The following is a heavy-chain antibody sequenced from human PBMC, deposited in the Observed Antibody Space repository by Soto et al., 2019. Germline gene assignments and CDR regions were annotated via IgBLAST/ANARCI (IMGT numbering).Heavy chain of an antibody. V-gene: IGHV4-61*05. CDR2: IYYSGST. Sequence: PSETLSLTCTVSGGSISSSSYYWGWIRQPPGKGLEWIGYIYYSGSTNYNPSLKSRVTISVDTSKNQFSLKLSSVTAADTAVYYCARHAISYGDYGISYFDYWGQGTLVTVSS. J-gene: IGHJ4*02. CDR1: GGSISSSSYY. D-gene: IGHD4-17*01. CDR3: ARHAISYGDYGISYFDY.